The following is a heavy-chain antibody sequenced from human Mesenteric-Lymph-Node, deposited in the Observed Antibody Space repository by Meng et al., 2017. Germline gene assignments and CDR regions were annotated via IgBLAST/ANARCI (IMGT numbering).Heavy chain of an antibody. CDR1: GDSFNSPDYY. CDR2: IPHRGSS. V-gene: IGHV4-30-4*01. D-gene: IGHD3-10*01. Sequence: QGHLKESGPGLVKPSQTLSLTCTVSGDSFNSPDYYWSWIRQPPGKGLEWIGEIPHRGSSAYNPSLKSRVSMSIDKSKNQFSLKLTSVTAADTAVYHCLRGSGGSVWGQGTLVTASS. J-gene: IGHJ1*01. CDR3: LRGSGGSV.